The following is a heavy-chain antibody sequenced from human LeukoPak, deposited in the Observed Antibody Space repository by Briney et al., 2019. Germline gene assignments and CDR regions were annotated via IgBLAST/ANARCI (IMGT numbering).Heavy chain of an antibody. V-gene: IGHV4-39*01. D-gene: IGHD6-13*01. J-gene: IGHJ4*02. CDR3: ARQEGGIAAAGTIDY. CDR1: GGSISSSSYY. CDR2: IYYSGST. Sequence: SETLSLTCTVSGGSISSSSYYWGWIRQPPGKGLEWIGSIYYSGSTYYNPSLKSRVTISVDTSKNQFSLKLSSVTAADTAVYYCARQEGGIAAAGTIDYWGQGTLVTVSS.